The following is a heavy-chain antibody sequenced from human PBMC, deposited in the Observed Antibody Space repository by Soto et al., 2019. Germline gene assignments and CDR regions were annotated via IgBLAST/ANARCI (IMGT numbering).Heavy chain of an antibody. CDR3: ARGNRIEAFDI. V-gene: IGHV1-18*01. J-gene: IGHJ3*02. CDR2: ISAYNGNT. Sequence: QVQLVQSGAEVKKPGASVKVSCKASGYTFTSYGISWVRQAPGQGLEWMGWISAYNGNTNYAQKLQGRVTMTTDTSTSTAYRELRSVRSEATAVYSCARGNRIEAFDIWGQGTMVTVSS. CDR1: GYTFTSYG. D-gene: IGHD2-15*01.